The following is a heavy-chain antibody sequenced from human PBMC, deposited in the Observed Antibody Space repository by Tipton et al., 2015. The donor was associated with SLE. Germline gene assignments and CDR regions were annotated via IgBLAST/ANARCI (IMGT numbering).Heavy chain of an antibody. D-gene: IGHD3-22*01. CDR3: ARDLVGSSGDAFDI. V-gene: IGHV4-59*01. J-gene: IGHJ3*02. Sequence: TLSLTCTVSGGSISSNYWSLIRQPPGKGLEWIGYIYYSGSTNYNPSLKNRVTISVDTSKNQFSLKLTSVTAADTAVYYCARDLVGSSGDAFDIWGQGTMVTVSS. CDR1: GGSISSNY. CDR2: IYYSGST.